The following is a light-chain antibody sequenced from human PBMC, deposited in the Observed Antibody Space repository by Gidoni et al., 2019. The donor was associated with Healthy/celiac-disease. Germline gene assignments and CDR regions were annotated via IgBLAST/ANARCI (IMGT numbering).Light chain of an antibody. CDR3: QQYGSL. CDR2: GAS. J-gene: IGKJ5*01. CDR1: QSVSSSY. Sequence: EIVLTQSPGTLSLSPGVRATLSCRASQSVSSSYLAWYQQKPGQAPRLLIYGASSRATGIPDRFSGSGSGTDFTLTISRLEPEDFAVYYCQQYGSLFXQXTRLEIK. V-gene: IGKV3-20*01.